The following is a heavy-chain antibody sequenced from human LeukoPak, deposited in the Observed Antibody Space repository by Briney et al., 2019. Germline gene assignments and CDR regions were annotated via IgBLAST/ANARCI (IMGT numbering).Heavy chain of an antibody. J-gene: IGHJ3*02. Sequence: GGALRLSCVASGFTFSRHCMLWVGQAPPRGVEDVSAITSDGGSTFYAHSVKGRFTISRDNSKNTVYLQMGSLRAEDLDIYDCERVAVLLIDALDIWGQGTMVTVSS. CDR2: ITSDGGST. V-gene: IGHV3-64*01. CDR1: GFTFSRHC. D-gene: IGHD2-21*01. CDR3: ERVAVLLIDALDI.